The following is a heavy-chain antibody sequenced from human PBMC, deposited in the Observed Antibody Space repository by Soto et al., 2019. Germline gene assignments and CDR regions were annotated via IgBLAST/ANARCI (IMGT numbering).Heavy chain of an antibody. D-gene: IGHD6-13*01. J-gene: IGHJ6*02. Sequence: ASVKVSCKASGYTFTSYAMHWVRQAPGQRLEWMGWINAGNGNTKYSQKFQGRVTITRDTSASTAYMELSSLRSEDTAVYYCARDHGIAAAGTRKGYYYYGMDVWGQGNTVTSP. CDR2: INAGNGNT. CDR1: GYTFTSYA. V-gene: IGHV1-3*01. CDR3: ARDHGIAAAGTRKGYYYYGMDV.